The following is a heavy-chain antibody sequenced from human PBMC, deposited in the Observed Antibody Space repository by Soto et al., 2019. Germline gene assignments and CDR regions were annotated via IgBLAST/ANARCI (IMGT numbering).Heavy chain of an antibody. J-gene: IGHJ5*02. V-gene: IGHV4-39*02. CDR3: TGLLTPSDTPGPSWFGP. CDR1: GDSISKSGHY. Sequence: PSETLSLTCTVSGDSISKSGHYWGWIRQPPGKALEWIGGIDYRGSTLYNPSLRSRITMSIDTSKKFFSLKLTSVSASDTALYYWTGLLTPSDTPGPSWFGPWGQGTLVTV. CDR2: IDYRGST. D-gene: IGHD2-2*02.